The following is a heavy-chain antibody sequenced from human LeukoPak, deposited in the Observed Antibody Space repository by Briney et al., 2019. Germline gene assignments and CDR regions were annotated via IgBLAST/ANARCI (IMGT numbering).Heavy chain of an antibody. D-gene: IGHD5-18*01. J-gene: IGHJ4*02. CDR3: ARDHTSPPHSSLDY. V-gene: IGHV4-34*01. CDR2: INHSGST. CDR1: GGSFSGYY. Sequence: SETLSLTCAVYGGSFSGYYWSWIRQPPGKGLEWIGEINHSGSTNYNPSLKSRVTISVDTSKNQFSLKLSSVTAADTAVYYCARDHTSPPHSSLDYWGQGTLVTVSS.